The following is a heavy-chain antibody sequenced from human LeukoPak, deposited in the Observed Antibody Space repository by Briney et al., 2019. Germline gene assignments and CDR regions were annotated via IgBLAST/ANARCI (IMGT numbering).Heavy chain of an antibody. V-gene: IGHV3-23*01. CDR2: ISSSGLNT. J-gene: IGHJ4*02. CDR1: GFNFGDAA. Sequence: PGGSLRLSCAASGFNFGDAAMTWIRQVPGKGLQWVSLISSSGLNTYYADSVKGRFALSRDNSKNTLDLQMNSLRADGTAVYYCVKDIQCSYWGQGTPVIVSS. CDR3: VKDIQCSY. D-gene: IGHD2-21*01.